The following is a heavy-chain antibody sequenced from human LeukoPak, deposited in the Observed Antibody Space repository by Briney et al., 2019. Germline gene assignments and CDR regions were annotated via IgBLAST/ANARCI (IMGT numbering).Heavy chain of an antibody. CDR2: TYYRSKWYN. V-gene: IGHV6-1*01. Sequence: SQTLSLTCAISGDSVPSNSAAWNWIRQSPSRGLKWLGRTYYRSKWYNDYAVSVKSRITINPDTSKNQFSLQLNSVTPEDTAVYYCARAVYGDYESYWYFDLWGRGTLVTVSS. J-gene: IGHJ2*01. D-gene: IGHD4-17*01. CDR3: ARAVYGDYESYWYFDL. CDR1: GDSVPSNSAA.